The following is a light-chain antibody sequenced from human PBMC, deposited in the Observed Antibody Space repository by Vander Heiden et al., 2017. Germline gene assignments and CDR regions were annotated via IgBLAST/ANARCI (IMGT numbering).Light chain of an antibody. Sequence: DIQMTQSPSTLSTSVVDRVTITCRASQSVSIWLAWYQQKPGEAPKLLIYKASSLGSGLPSRFSGSGSGTEFTLTINSLQPDDFANYYCQAYNSYRTFAQGTKVEIK. CDR1: QSVSIW. CDR3: QAYNSYRT. CDR2: KAS. V-gene: IGKV1-5*03. J-gene: IGKJ1*01.